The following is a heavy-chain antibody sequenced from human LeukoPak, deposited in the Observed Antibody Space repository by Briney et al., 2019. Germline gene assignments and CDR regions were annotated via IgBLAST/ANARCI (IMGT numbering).Heavy chain of an antibody. CDR2: ISSSSSYI. Sequence: GGSLRLSCAASGFTFSSYSMNWVRQAPGKGLEWVSSISSSSSYIYYTDSVKGRFTISRDNAKNSLYLQMNSLRAEDTAVYYCARDIPVGYSYGSGYYWGQGTLVTVSS. D-gene: IGHD5-18*01. J-gene: IGHJ4*02. CDR1: GFTFSSYS. CDR3: ARDIPVGYSYGSGYY. V-gene: IGHV3-21*01.